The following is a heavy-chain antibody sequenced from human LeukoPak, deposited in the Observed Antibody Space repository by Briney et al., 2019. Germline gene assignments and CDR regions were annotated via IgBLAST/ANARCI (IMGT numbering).Heavy chain of an antibody. CDR3: AKLRSADWGPIDC. V-gene: IGHV3-23*01. J-gene: IGHJ4*02. D-gene: IGHD7-27*01. CDR1: GFTFSTYA. CDR2: ISDSGGST. Sequence: GGSLRLSCTASGFTFSTYAMGWTRQAPGKGLEWVSGISDSGGSTYYADSVKGRFTISRDNSKSTLFLQMNSLRAEDTAVYYCAKLRSADWGPIDCGGQGTLVTVSS.